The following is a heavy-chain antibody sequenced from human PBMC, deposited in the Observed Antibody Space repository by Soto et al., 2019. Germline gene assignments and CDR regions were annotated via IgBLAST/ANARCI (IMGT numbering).Heavy chain of an antibody. D-gene: IGHD3-22*01. CDR2: IKSKTDGGTT. CDR3: TTDSYITIVIVSFDY. CDR1: GFTFSNAW. V-gene: IGHV3-15*07. Sequence: PGGSLRLSCAASGFTFSNAWINWVRQAPGKGLEWVGRIKSKTDGGTTDFAAPVKGRFAISRDDSKNMVYLQMNSLKIEDTAVYYCTTDSYITIVIVSFDYWGHGTLVTVSS. J-gene: IGHJ4*01.